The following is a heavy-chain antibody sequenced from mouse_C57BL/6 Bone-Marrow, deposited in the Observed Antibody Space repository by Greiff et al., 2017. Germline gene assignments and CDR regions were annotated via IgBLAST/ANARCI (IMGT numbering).Heavy chain of an antibody. CDR3: ARGYGSGYWYFDF. CDR1: GYTFTSYD. Sequence: VQLKQSGPELVKPGASVKLSCKASGYTFTSYDINWVKQRPGQGLEWIGWIYPRDGSTKYNEKFKGKATLTVDTSSSTAYMELHSLTSEDSAVYFCARGYGSGYWYFDFWGRGTTVTVTA. J-gene: IGHJ1*03. V-gene: IGHV1-85*01. D-gene: IGHD1-1*01. CDR2: IYPRDGST.